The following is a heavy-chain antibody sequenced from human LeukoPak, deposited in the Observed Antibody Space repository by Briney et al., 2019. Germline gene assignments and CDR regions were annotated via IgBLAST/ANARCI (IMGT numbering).Heavy chain of an antibody. D-gene: IGHD6-13*01. CDR3: AKAGSSSWYFDAFDI. V-gene: IGHV3-23*01. CDR1: GFTFSSYA. Sequence: GGSLRLSCAASGFTFSSYAMSWVRQAPGKGLEWVSGISGSGGSTYYADSVKGRFTISRDNSKNTLYLQMSSLRAEDTAAYYCAKAGSSSWYFDAFDIWGQGPMVTVSS. CDR2: ISGSGGST. J-gene: IGHJ3*02.